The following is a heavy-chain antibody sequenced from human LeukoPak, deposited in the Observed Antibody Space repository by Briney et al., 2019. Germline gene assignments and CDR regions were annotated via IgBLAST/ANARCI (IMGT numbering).Heavy chain of an antibody. V-gene: IGHV4-39*01. D-gene: IGHD6-19*01. CDR2: IYYSGST. CDR1: GGSISSSSYY. J-gene: IGHJ4*02. CDR3: ASLAVAGSFSSDY. Sequence: PSETLSLTCTVSGGSISSSSYYWGWIRQPPGTGLEWIGSIYYSGSTYYNPSLKSRVTISVDTSKNQFSLKLSSVTAADTAVYYCASLAVAGSFSSDYWGQGTLVTVSS.